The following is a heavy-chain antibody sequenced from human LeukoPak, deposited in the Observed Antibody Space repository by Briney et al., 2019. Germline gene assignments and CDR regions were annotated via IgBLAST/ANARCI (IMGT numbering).Heavy chain of an antibody. CDR3: ARASPYYYGSGSYGEFDY. D-gene: IGHD3-10*01. V-gene: IGHV1-69*06. CDR2: IIPIFGTA. Sequence: ASVTVSCKASGGTFSSYAISWVRQAPGQGLEWMGGIIPIFGTANYAQKFQGRVTITADKSTSTAYMELSSLRSEDTAVYYCARASPYYYGSGSYGEFDYWAREPWSPSPQ. CDR1: GGTFSSYA. J-gene: IGHJ4*02.